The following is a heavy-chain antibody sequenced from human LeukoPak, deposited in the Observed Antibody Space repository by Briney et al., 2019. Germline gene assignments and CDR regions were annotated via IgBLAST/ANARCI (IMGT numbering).Heavy chain of an antibody. Sequence: ESSETLSLTCTVSGGSISSYYWSWIRQPPGKGLEWIGYIYYSGSTNYNPSLKSRVTISVDTSKNQFSLKLSSVTAADTAVYYCARSGYYDFWSGPTLFDYWGQGTLVTVSS. CDR3: ARSGYYDFWSGPTLFDY. CDR1: GGSISSYY. D-gene: IGHD3-3*01. V-gene: IGHV4-59*01. CDR2: IYYSGST. J-gene: IGHJ4*02.